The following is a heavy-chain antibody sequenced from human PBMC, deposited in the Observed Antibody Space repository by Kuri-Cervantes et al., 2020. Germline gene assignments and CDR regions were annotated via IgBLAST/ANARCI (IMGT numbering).Heavy chain of an antibody. D-gene: IGHD2-15*01. Sequence: SETLSLTCSVSGDVVSSNSYHFTWIRQPPGKGLEWVGHSLYYGSMKPHPTLKGRVTISIDTSKNQFSLKLNSVTAADTAVYYCARPAPYCSHGTCYSFRNGRAFTVWGQGTMVTVSS. CDR1: GDVVSSNSYH. CDR2: SLYYGSM. CDR3: ARPAPYCSHGTCYSFRNGRAFTV. V-gene: IGHV4-61*01. J-gene: IGHJ3*01.